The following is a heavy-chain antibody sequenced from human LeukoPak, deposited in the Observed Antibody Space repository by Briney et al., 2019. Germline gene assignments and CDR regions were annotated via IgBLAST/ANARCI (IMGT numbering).Heavy chain of an antibody. CDR2: INPSGGST. CDR3: ARGSHYDSSGYYPHYFDY. D-gene: IGHD3-22*01. V-gene: IGHV1-46*01. CDR1: GYTFTNYY. Sequence: ASVKVSCKASGYTFTNYYIHWVRQAPGQGLEWMGIINPSGGSTSYGQKFQGRVTMTRDTSTSTVYMDLSSLRSEDTAVYYCARGSHYDSSGYYPHYFDYWGQGTLVTVSS. J-gene: IGHJ4*02.